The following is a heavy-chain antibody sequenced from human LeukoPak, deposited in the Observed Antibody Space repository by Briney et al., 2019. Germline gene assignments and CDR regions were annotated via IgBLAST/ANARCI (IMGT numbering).Heavy chain of an antibody. D-gene: IGHD2-15*01. Sequence: SVKVSCKASGGTFSSYAISWVRQAPGQGLEWMGRIIPILGIANYAQKFQGRVTITTDESTSTAYMELSSLRSEDTAVYYCATRRDIVVVVAAPWDYYMDVWGKGTTVTVSS. CDR1: GGTFSSYA. V-gene: IGHV1-69*04. CDR3: ATRRDIVVVVAAPWDYYMDV. CDR2: IIPILGIA. J-gene: IGHJ6*03.